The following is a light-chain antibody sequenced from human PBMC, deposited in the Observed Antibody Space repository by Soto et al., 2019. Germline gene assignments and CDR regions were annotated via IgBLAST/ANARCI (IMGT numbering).Light chain of an antibody. CDR3: QQYGSTPLT. V-gene: IGKV3-20*01. CDR2: GSS. CDR1: QSVNSNH. J-gene: IGKJ4*01. Sequence: EIVLTQSPGTLSLSPGERATLSCRASQSVNSNHLAWYQQKPGQAPRLLIYGSSSRATGIPDRFSGSGSGSGTDFTLTISRLEPEDFAVYYCQQYGSTPLTFGGGTKVESK.